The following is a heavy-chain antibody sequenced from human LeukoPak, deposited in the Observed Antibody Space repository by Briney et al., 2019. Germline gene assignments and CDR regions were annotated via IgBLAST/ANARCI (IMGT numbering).Heavy chain of an antibody. J-gene: IGHJ4*02. D-gene: IGHD5-18*01. CDR2: ISSSSSYI. CDR1: GFTFSSYS. CDR3: ARVPTVTATVDY. Sequence: GGSLRLSCAASGFTFSSYSMNWVRQAPGKGLEWVSSISSSSSYIYYADSVKGRFTISRDNAKNSLYLQVNSLRAEDTAVYYCARVPTVTATVDYWGQGTLVTVSS. V-gene: IGHV3-21*01.